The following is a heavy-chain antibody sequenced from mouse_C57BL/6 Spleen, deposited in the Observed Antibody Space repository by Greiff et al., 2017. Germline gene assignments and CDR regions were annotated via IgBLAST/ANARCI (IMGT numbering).Heavy chain of an antibody. J-gene: IGHJ2*01. CDR2: ISSGGDYI. D-gene: IGHD1-1*01. V-gene: IGHV5-9-1*02. CDR3: TRAATTVVPFDY. CDR1: GFTFSSYA. Sequence: EVQLQESGEGLVKPGGSLKLSCAASGFTFSSYAMSWVRQTPEKRLEWVAYISSGGDYIYYADTVKGRFTISRDNARNTLYLQMSSLKSEDTAMYYCTRAATTVVPFDYWGQGTTLTVSS.